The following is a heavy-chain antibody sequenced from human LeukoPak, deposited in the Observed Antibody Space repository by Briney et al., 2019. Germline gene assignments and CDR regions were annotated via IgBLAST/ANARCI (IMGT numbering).Heavy chain of an antibody. D-gene: IGHD3-10*01. Sequence: GGSLRLSCAVSGFSVSAHYTSWVRQAPGKGLECVSFLYTGGDTYYADSVKGRFTISRDNSKNTLYLQMNGLRAEDTAVYYCARGPGSRGIFDYWGQGTLVTVSS. CDR3: ARGPGSRGIFDY. CDR2: LYTGGDT. V-gene: IGHV3-53*01. CDR1: GFSVSAHY. J-gene: IGHJ4*02.